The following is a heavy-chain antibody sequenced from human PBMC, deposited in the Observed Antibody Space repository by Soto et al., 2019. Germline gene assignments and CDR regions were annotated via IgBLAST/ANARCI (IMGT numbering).Heavy chain of an antibody. D-gene: IGHD2-2*02. J-gene: IGHJ6*02. V-gene: IGHV3-7*01. CDR2: IKQDGSEK. CDR1: GFTFTTYW. CDR3: ARDPSIVVVPAAIRAYYYYYGMDV. Sequence: PGGSLRLSCAASGFTFTTYWMTWVRQAPGKGLEWVANIKQDGSEKYCVDSVKGRFTISRDNAKNSLYLQMNSLRAEDTAVYYCARDPSIVVVPAAIRAYYYYYGMDVWGQGTTVTVSS.